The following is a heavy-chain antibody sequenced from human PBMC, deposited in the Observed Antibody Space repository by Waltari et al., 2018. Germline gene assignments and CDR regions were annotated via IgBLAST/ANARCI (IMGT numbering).Heavy chain of an antibody. CDR2: IKPDGSLP. CDR1: GITFSSSW. CDR3: TRGITKAFDP. V-gene: IGHV3-74*01. D-gene: IGHD1-20*01. J-gene: IGHJ5*02. Sequence: EVQLVESGGDLLQPGGSLRLSCAASGITFSSSWMHWVRQTPGTGLEEDSHIKPDGSLPGQADSVRGRFTSSRDNAKSMLYLQMNSLRADDTAVYYCTRGITKAFDPWGQGTLVTVSS.